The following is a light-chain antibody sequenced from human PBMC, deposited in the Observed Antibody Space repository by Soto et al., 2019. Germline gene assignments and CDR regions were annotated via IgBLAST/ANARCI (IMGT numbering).Light chain of an antibody. CDR2: AAS. Sequence: DIQMTQSPSSLSASVGDRVTITCRASQTISSYLNWYQQKPRKAPKLLIYAASSLQSGVPSRFSGSGSGTDFTLTISSLQPEDFATYYCQQSYGIPYTFGQGTKLEIK. V-gene: IGKV1-39*01. CDR1: QTISSY. J-gene: IGKJ2*01. CDR3: QQSYGIPYT.